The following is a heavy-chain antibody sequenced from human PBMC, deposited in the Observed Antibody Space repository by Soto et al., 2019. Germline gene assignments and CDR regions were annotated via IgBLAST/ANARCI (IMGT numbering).Heavy chain of an antibody. V-gene: IGHV3-23*01. CDR1: EFSISSYA. CDR2: ISGDGAYI. D-gene: IGHD6-19*01. CDR3: VRQAAVPVAGTRAAATSFDI. Sequence: EAHLLQSGGGLVQAGDSLRLSCVASEFSISSYAMSWVRQAPGKGLAWVSAISGDGAYIYYADSVMGRFTTSRDNSKNTLYLQMNSLIAEDTAIYYCVRQAAVPVAGTRAAATSFDIWGQGTMVTVSS. J-gene: IGHJ3*02.